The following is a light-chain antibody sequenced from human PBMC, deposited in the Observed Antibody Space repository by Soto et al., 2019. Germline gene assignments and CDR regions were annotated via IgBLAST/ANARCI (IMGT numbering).Light chain of an antibody. J-gene: IGLJ2*01. V-gene: IGLV1-47*02. CDR3: AAWVDSLNAVV. CDR1: NSNIGIKY. CDR2: TNN. Sequence: QSVLTQPPSASGTPGQKVTISCSGSNSNIGIKYVYWYQHLPGTAPQLVIFTNNQRPSGIPDRFSGSKSGTSASLAISGLRSEDEADYYCAAWVDSLNAVVFGGGTKLTVL.